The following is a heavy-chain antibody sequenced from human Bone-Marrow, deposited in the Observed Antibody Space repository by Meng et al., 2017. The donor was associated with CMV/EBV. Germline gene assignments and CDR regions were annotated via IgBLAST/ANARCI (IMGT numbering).Heavy chain of an antibody. J-gene: IGHJ6*02. CDR3: PKSSSTPGFFYGMDV. Sequence: GGSLRLSCAASGITFKFYAMSWVRQAPGKGLEWVSGISGSGSGTYYADSVKGRFTISRDNSKNTLYLQMNSLRGEDTAVYYCPKSSSTPGFFYGMDVWGQGTTVTVYS. CDR2: ISGSGSGT. D-gene: IGHD2-2*01. V-gene: IGHV3-23*01. CDR1: GITFKFYA.